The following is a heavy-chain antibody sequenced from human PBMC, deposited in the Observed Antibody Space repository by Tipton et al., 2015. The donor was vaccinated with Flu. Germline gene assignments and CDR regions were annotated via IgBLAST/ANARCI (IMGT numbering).Heavy chain of an antibody. CDR3: VRDLYGSGSK. CDR2: IDPTGSV. J-gene: IGHJ4*02. V-gene: IGHV4-59*01. D-gene: IGHD3-10*01. CDR1: GDSMTAYY. Sequence: TLSLTCTVSGDSMTAYYWSWIRQSPGRGLEWIAYIDPTGSVNHNPSLKSRVTISMDASKNQFSVRLTSVTTADTAAYYCVRDLYGSGSKWSQGTLVTVSS.